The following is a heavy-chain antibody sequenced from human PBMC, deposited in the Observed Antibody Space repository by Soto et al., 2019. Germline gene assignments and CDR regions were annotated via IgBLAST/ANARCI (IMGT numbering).Heavy chain of an antibody. CDR3: ARAYQLTYYFDD. Sequence: SPSLSSAVAGVTFRGYALHWVRQPPGKGLEWVTVISDDGSKTYYADSVKGRFSVSRDDSTNMVFLQMSSLRSEDTAVYHCARAYQLTYYFDDWGPGTPVNVAA. CDR1: GVTFRGYA. CDR2: ISDDGSKT. V-gene: IGHV3-30*14. J-gene: IGHJ4*02. D-gene: IGHD3-9*01.